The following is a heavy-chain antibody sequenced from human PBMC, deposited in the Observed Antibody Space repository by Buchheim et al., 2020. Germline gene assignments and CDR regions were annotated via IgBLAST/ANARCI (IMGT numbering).Heavy chain of an antibody. V-gene: IGHV3-33*01. D-gene: IGHD3-16*01. CDR1: GFTFSSYG. CDR2: IWYDGSNK. CDR3: ARAAYSRFGILGY. Sequence: QVQLVESGGGVVQPGRSLRLSCAASGFTFSSYGMHWVRQAPGKGVEWVAVIWYDGSNKYYADSVKGRFTISRDNSKNTLYLQLNSLRAEDTAVYYCARAAYSRFGILGYWGQGTL. J-gene: IGHJ4*02.